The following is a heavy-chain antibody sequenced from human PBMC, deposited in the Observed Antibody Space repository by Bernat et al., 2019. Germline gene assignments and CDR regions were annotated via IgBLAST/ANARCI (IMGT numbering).Heavy chain of an antibody. CDR2: VWYDGNNK. CDR3: ARMTTRCLDY. J-gene: IGHJ4*02. D-gene: IGHD4-17*01. CDR1: GFTFSSYG. V-gene: IGHV3-33*01. Sequence: QVQLVESGGGVVQPGRSLRLSCAASGFTFSSYGMHWVRQAPGKGLQWVAVVWYDGNNKYYADSVKGRFTISRDNSKNTLYLQMNSLRAEDTAVYYCARMTTRCLDYWGQGTLVTVSS.